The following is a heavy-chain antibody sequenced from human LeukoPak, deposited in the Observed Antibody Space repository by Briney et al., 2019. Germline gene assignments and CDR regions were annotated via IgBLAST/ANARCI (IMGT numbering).Heavy chain of an antibody. V-gene: IGHV1-46*01. D-gene: IGHD4-23*01. J-gene: IGHJ5*02. CDR3: ARDIYGGNPHQGP. CDR1: GYTFTSYY. CDR2: INPSGGST. Sequence: GASVKVSCKASGYTFTSYYMHWVRQAPGQGLEWMGIINPSGGSTSYAQKFQGRVTMTRDTSTSTVYIELSSLRSEDTAVYYCARDIYGGNPHQGPWGQGTLVTVSS.